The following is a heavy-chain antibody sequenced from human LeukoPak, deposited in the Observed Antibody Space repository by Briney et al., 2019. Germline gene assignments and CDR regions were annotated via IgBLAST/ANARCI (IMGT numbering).Heavy chain of an antibody. D-gene: IGHD2-21*02. Sequence: GASVKVSCKASGYTFTGYYMHWARQAPGQGLEWMGWINPNSGGTNYAQKFQGRVTMTRDTSISTAYMELSRLRSDDTAVYYCAREAYCGGDCYSSHGAFDIWGQGTMVTVSS. J-gene: IGHJ3*02. CDR2: INPNSGGT. CDR1: GYTFTGYY. V-gene: IGHV1-2*02. CDR3: AREAYCGGDCYSSHGAFDI.